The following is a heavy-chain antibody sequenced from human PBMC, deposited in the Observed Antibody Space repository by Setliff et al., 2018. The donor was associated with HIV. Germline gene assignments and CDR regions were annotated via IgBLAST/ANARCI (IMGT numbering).Heavy chain of an antibody. Sequence: PSETLSLTCTVSGGSISSRSYYWSWLRQPAGKGLEWIGRIYSNGNTDDNPSLKSRVTISEDTSKNQFSLKVNSVTAADTAMYFCARESPDGLDYWGRGILVTVSS. CDR2: IYSNGNT. V-gene: IGHV4-61*02. D-gene: IGHD2-8*01. CDR1: GGSISSRSYY. J-gene: IGHJ4*02. CDR3: ARESPDGLDY.